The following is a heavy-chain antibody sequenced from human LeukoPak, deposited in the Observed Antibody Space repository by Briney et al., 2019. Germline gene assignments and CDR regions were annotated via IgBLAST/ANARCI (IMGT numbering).Heavy chain of an antibody. CDR3: ARGGGVVADFDY. D-gene: IGHD2-15*01. CDR1: GFTFTSSA. J-gene: IGHJ4*02. V-gene: IGHV1-58*01. CDR2: VVVGRGNT. Sequence: GASVKVSCKASGFTFTSSAVQWVRQARGQRLEWIGWVVVGRGNTNYAQKFQERVTITRDMSTGTAYMELSRLRSDDTAVYYCARGGGVVADFDYWGQGTLVTVSS.